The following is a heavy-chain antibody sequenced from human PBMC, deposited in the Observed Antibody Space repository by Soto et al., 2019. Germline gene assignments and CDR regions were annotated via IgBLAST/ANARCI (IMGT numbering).Heavy chain of an antibody. CDR1: ARTYSGYY. V-gene: IGHV4-34*01. CDR2: PHHGRTS. D-gene: IGHD3-10*01. J-gene: IGHJ6*02. CDR3: ASSSFLRSGDLFHGVDV. Sequence: SETLPFTCAVRARTYSGYYWTWPSMLPRKHLNRLRGPHHGRTSNYNPSLKSRAIISVDTSKNQFSWKLASVTAEDTALYFCASSSFLRSGDLFHGVDVWGQGTTVT.